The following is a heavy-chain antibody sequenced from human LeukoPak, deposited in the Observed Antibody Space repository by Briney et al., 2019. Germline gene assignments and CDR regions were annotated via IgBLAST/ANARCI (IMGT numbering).Heavy chain of an antibody. D-gene: IGHD2-15*01. V-gene: IGHV1-8*03. CDR2: MNPNSGNT. J-gene: IGHJ6*03. Sequence: ASVKVSCKASGYTFTSYAMNWVRQAPGQGLEWMGGMNPNSGNTGYAQVFQGRVTITRNASVSTAFMELSSLRSEDTAVYYCYIHCSGGSCYSGARSYYYMDVWGKGTTVTVSS. CDR3: YIHCSGGSCYSGARSYYYMDV. CDR1: GYTFTSYA.